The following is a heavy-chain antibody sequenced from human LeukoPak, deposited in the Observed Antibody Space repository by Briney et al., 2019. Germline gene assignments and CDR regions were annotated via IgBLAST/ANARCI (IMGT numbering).Heavy chain of an antibody. CDR1: GYIFSDYY. CDR3: ARALSNLRLYYFDS. D-gene: IGHD4-11*01. J-gene: IGHJ4*01. Sequence: ASVKVSCKASGYIFSDYYIHWVRPAPGQGLEWMGWINPNIGGTNHAQKFQGRVTMTRDTSISTACMELSRLNSDDTAVYYCARALSNLRLYYFDSWGQGTLVTVSS. V-gene: IGHV1-2*02. CDR2: INPNIGGT.